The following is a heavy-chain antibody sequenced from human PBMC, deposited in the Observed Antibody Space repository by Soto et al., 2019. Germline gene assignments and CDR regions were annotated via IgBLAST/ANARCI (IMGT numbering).Heavy chain of an antibody. J-gene: IGHJ5*02. CDR3: AKDLSGVVLEWLEGWFDP. D-gene: IGHD3-3*01. CDR1: GFTFSSYA. V-gene: IGHV3-23*01. CDR2: ISGSGGST. Sequence: GGSLRLSCAASGFTFSSYAMSWVRQAPGKGLEWVSAISGSGGSTYYADSVKGRFTISRDNSKNTLYLQMNSLRAEDTAVYYCAKDLSGVVLEWLEGWFDPWGQGTLVTVSS.